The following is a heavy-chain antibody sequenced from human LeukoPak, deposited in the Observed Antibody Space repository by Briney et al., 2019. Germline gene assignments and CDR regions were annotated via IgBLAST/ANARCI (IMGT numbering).Heavy chain of an antibody. J-gene: IGHJ3*02. CDR2: INTKTGTP. V-gene: IGHV7-4-1*02. Sequence: WASVKVSCKASGYTFTNYAMNWVRQAPGQGLEWMGWINTKTGTPTYAQGFTGRFVFSLDISVTTAYLQISNLKAEDTAFYYCARRSPSADAFDIWGQGTMVTVSS. CDR1: GYTFTNYA. CDR3: ARRSPSADAFDI.